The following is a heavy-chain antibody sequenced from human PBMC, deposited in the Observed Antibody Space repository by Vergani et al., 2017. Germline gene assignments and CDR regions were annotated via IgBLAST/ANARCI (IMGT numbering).Heavy chain of an antibody. CDR1: GGSISSGSYY. D-gene: IGHD3-3*01. CDR3: ARGGYDCRRRPSGMDV. CDR2: IYTSGST. Sequence: QVQLQESGPGLVKPSHTLSLTCTVSGGSISSGSYYWSWIRQPAGKGLEWIGRIYTSGSTNYNPSLKSRVTISVDTSKNQFSLKLSSVTAADTAVYYCARGGYDCRRRPSGMDVWGQGTTVTVSS. V-gene: IGHV4-61*02. J-gene: IGHJ6*02.